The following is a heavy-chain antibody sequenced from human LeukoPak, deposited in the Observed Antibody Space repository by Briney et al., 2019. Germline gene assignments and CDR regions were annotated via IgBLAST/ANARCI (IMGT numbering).Heavy chain of an antibody. J-gene: IGHJ1*01. CDR2: TSTSGGIT. Sequence: GGSLRLSCAASGFTFSSYAMSWVRRAPGKGLEWVSSTSTSGGITYYADSVKGRFTISRDNSKNTLYLQMNSLRAEDTAVYYCERPLFRRPYLGKYLQLWGQGTVVTVSS. CDR3: ERPLFRRPYLGKYLQL. D-gene: IGHD2/OR15-2a*01. V-gene: IGHV3-23*01. CDR1: GFTFSSYA.